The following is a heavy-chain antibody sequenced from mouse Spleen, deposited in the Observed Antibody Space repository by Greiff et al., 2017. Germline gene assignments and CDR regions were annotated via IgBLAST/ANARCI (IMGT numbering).Heavy chain of an antibody. D-gene: IGHD1-2*01. V-gene: IGHV1-64*01. CDR1: GYTFTSYW. Sequence: VQLQQPGAELVKPGASVKLSCKASGYTFTSYWMHWVKQRPGQGLEWIGMIHPNSGSTNYNEKFKSKATLTVDKSSSTAYMQLSSLTSEDSAVYYCAKSATTEVFDYWGQGTTLTVSS. J-gene: IGHJ2*01. CDR2: IHPNSGST. CDR3: AKSATTEVFDY.